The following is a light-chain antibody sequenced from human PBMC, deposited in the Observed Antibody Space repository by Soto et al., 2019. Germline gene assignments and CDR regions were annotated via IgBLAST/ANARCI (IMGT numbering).Light chain of an antibody. CDR2: LDSDGSH. CDR1: SGHSSYA. CDR3: QTWGTGIHVV. V-gene: IGLV4-69*01. J-gene: IGLJ2*01. Sequence: QLVLTQSPSASDSLGASVKLTCTLSSGHSSYAIAWHQQQPEKGPRYLMKLDSDGSHTKGDAIPDRFSGSSSGAERYLTISSLQSEDEADYYCQTWGTGIHVVFGGGTKLTV.